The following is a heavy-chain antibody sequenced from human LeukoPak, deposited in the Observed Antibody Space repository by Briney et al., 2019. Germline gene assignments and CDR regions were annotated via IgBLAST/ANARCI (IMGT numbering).Heavy chain of an antibody. CDR1: GFTFSSYW. J-gene: IGHJ3*02. CDR2: IKQDGSEK. Sequence: GGSLRLSCAASGFTFSSYWMSWVRQAPGKGLEWVANIKQDGSEKYYVDSVKGRFTISRDNSKNTLYLQMNSLRAEDTAVYYCAREGRSIAVASAFDIWGQGTMVTVSS. V-gene: IGHV3-7*01. CDR3: AREGRSIAVASAFDI. D-gene: IGHD6-19*01.